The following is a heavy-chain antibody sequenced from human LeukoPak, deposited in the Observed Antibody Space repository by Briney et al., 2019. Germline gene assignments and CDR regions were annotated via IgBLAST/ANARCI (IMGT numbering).Heavy chain of an antibody. CDR1: GGSIDSTNW. CDR3: ARSHDHLWGNYPDY. J-gene: IGHJ4*02. Sequence: SETLSLTCDVSGGSIDSTNWWNWVRQPPGKGLEWIGEIHHDGRINYNPSLKSRVTLSVDKSKNQSSLRLNSVTAADTAMYYCARSHDHLWGNYPDYWGQGTLVTVSS. CDR2: IHHDGRI. D-gene: IGHD3-16*02. V-gene: IGHV4/OR15-8*01.